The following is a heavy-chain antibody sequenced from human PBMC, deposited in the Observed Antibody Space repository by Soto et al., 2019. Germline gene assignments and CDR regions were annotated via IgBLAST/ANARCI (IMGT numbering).Heavy chain of an antibody. Sequence: LRLSCVASGFTFSSYGMHWVRQAPGKGLEWVAIISYDGSNTYYADSVKGRFTISRDNSKNTLYLQMNSLRAEDTSVYYCAKEGGLSGGYYISSSYYFDYWGQGTLVTVSS. CDR1: GFTFSSYG. D-gene: IGHD1-26*01. CDR2: ISYDGSNT. J-gene: IGHJ4*02. V-gene: IGHV3-30*18. CDR3: AKEGGLSGGYYISSSYYFDY.